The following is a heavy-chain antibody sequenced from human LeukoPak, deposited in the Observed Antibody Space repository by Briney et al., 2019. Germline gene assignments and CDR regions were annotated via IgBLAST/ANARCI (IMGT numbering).Heavy chain of an antibody. CDR1: GGSIRSSSYY. Sequence: SETLSLTCTGYGGSIRSSSYYRGWIRQPPGKGLEWIGSIYYSGSTYYNPSLKSRVTISVDTSKNQFSLKLSSVTAADTAVYYCARHRSEGGYYYPSWFDPWGQGTLVTVSS. J-gene: IGHJ5*02. CDR2: IYYSGST. CDR3: ARHRSEGGYYYPSWFDP. D-gene: IGHD3-22*01. V-gene: IGHV4-39*01.